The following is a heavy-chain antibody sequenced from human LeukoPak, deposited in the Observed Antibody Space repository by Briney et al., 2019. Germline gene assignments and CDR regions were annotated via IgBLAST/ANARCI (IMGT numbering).Heavy chain of an antibody. CDR3: AREYYDSSGYLPGYYMDV. J-gene: IGHJ6*03. Sequence: SETLSLTCTVFGGSISSYYWSWIRQPPGKGLEWIGYIHYSGSTNYNPSLKSRVTISLDTSKNQFSLKLSSVTAADTAVYYCAREYYDSSGYLPGYYMDVWGKGTTVTVSS. D-gene: IGHD3-22*01. V-gene: IGHV4-59*01. CDR2: IHYSGST. CDR1: GGSISSYY.